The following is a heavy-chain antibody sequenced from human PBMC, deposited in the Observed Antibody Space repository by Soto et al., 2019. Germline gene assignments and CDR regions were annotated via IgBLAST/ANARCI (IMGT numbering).Heavy chain of an antibody. J-gene: IGHJ4*02. CDR1: GGSINSYW. Sequence: LSLTCSVSGGSINSYWWSWIRQPAGKGLEWIGRVYSSGTTDYNPSLNSRATMSVETSKNQFPLKLSSVTAADTAVYYCARDIGSFAYGEGYWGQGIQVTAPQ. V-gene: IGHV4-4*07. CDR2: VYSSGTT. D-gene: IGHD3-10*01. CDR3: ARDIGSFAYGEGY.